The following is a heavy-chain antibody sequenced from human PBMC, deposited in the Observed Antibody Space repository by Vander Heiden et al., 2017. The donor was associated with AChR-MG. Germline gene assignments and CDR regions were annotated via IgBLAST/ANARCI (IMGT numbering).Heavy chain of an antibody. Sequence: QLQLQESGPGLANPSETLSLTCPVSGCSISNNHYYWGWIRRPPGTGLAGIGAVYASGITYYNPSLKSRVTISVDTPKNQFSLKLSSVTAADTAVYYCARRHSSSWTFDYWGQGTLVTVSS. CDR3: ARRHSSSWTFDY. D-gene: IGHD6-13*01. J-gene: IGHJ4*02. CDR1: GCSISNNHYY. V-gene: IGHV4-39*01. CDR2: VYASGIT.